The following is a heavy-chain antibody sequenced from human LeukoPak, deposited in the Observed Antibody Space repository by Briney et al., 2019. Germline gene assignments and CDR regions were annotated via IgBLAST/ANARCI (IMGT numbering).Heavy chain of an antibody. V-gene: IGHV1-18*01. Sequence: ASVKVSCKASGYTFTSYGITWVRQAPGQGLEWMGWISGYNGNTNYAQKLQGRVTMTTDTSTSTAYMELRSLRFDDTADYYCARVEGSLRFLEWSPTIIDYWGQGTLVTVSS. J-gene: IGHJ4*02. CDR1: GYTFTSYG. D-gene: IGHD3-3*01. CDR2: ISGYNGNT. CDR3: ARVEGSLRFLEWSPTIIDY.